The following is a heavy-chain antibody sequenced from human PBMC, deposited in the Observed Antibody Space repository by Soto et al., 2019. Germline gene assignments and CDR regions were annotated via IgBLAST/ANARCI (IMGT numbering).Heavy chain of an antibody. J-gene: IGHJ6*03. CDR1: GYTFTSSG. D-gene: IGHD3-10*01. CDR3: ARAPPTMVRGVTVGYYYMDV. CDR2: ISAYNGNT. Sequence: ASVKVSCKASGYTFTSSGISWVRQAPGQGHEWMGWISAYNGNTNYAQKLQGRVTMTTDTSTSTAYVELRSLRSDDTAVYYCARAPPTMVRGVTVGYYYMDVWGKGPTVTVSS. V-gene: IGHV1-18*01.